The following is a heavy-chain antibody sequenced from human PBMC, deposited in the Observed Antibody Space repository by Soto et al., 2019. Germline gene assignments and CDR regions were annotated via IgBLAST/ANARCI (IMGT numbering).Heavy chain of an antibody. CDR2: FDPEDAEI. Sequence: EASVQVSCKVSGYTLTEVSMHWVRQAPGKGLEWMGGFDPEDAEIIYAQKFQGRVTITADKSTSTAYMELSSLRSEDTAVYYCARGQGRAVAEFSYRGWGQGTLVTVSS. D-gene: IGHD6-19*01. V-gene: IGHV1-24*01. CDR1: GYTLTEVS. J-gene: IGHJ4*02. CDR3: ARGQGRAVAEFSYRG.